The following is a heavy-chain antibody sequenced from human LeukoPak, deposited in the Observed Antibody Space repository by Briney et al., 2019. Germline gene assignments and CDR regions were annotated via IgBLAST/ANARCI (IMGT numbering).Heavy chain of an antibody. J-gene: IGHJ5*02. CDR1: GDSVSSNSAA. CDR2: TYYRSKWYN. Sequence: SQTLSLTCAISGDSVSSNSAAWNWIRQSPSRGLEWLGRTYYRSKWYNDYAVSVKSRITINPDTSKNQFSLQLNSVTPEDTAVYYCARYATPIMITFGGADWFDPWGQGTLVTVSS. D-gene: IGHD3-16*01. CDR3: ARYATPIMITFGGADWFDP. V-gene: IGHV6-1*01.